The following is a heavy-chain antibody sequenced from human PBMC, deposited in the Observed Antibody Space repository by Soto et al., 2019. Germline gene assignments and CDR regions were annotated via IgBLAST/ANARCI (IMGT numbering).Heavy chain of an antibody. CDR1: GGSISSGGYY. CDR2: IYYSGST. Sequence: QVQLQESGPGLVKPSQTLSLTCTVSGGSISSGGYYWSWIRQHPGKGLEWIGYIYYSGSTYYNPSLKSRVTMSVDTSKNQFSLKLSSVTAADTAVYYCARDLRGVNYYGMDVWGQGTTVTVSS. J-gene: IGHJ6*02. V-gene: IGHV4-31*03. D-gene: IGHD3-10*01. CDR3: ARDLRGVNYYGMDV.